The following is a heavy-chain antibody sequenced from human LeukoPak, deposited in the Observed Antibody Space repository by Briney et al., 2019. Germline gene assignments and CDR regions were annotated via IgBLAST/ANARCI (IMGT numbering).Heavy chain of an antibody. D-gene: IGHD6-6*01. CDR3: ARGVYIAAAQYGY. V-gene: IGHV4-59*01. CDR1: GFTFSNYA. J-gene: IGHJ4*02. CDR2: IYYSGTT. Sequence: GSLRLSCAASGFTFSNYAMSWVRQAPGKGLEWIGYIYYSGTTNYNPSLKSRVTISVDTSKNQFSLKLSSVTAADTAVYYCARGVYIAAAQYGYWGQGTLVTVSS.